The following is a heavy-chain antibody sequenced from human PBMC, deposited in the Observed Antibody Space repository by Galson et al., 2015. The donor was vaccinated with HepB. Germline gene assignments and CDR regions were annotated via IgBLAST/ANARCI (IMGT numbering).Heavy chain of an antibody. V-gene: IGHV3-23*01. CDR1: GFTFSSYA. J-gene: IGHJ3*02. Sequence: SLRLSCAASGFTFSSYAMSWVRQAPGKGLEWVSAISGSGGSTYYADSVKGRFTISRDNSKNTLYLQMNSLRAEDTAVYYCATLPGGYCSGGSCYGRGGAFDIWGQGTMVTVSS. D-gene: IGHD2-15*01. CDR3: ATLPGGYCSGGSCYGRGGAFDI. CDR2: ISGSGGST.